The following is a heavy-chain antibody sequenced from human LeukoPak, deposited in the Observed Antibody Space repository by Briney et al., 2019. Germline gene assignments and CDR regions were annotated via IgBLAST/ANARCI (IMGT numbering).Heavy chain of an antibody. CDR2: INPSGGST. J-gene: IGHJ4*02. Sequence: GSSVKVSCKASGGTFSSYAISWVRQAPGQGLEWMGIINPSGGSTSYAQKFQGRVTMTRDTSTSTVYMELSSLRSEDTAVYYCARESVLGYNSVYYFDYWGQGTLVTVSS. CDR3: ARESVLGYNSVYYFDY. D-gene: IGHD5-24*01. V-gene: IGHV1-46*01. CDR1: GGTFSSYA.